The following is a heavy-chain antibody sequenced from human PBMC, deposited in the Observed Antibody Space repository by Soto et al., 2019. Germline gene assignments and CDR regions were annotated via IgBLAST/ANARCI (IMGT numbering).Heavy chain of an antibody. CDR2: IYYTGTT. CDR1: GGSISSGPYS. J-gene: IGHJ5*01. CDR3: ARLGGFYQSLDS. D-gene: IGHD3-22*01. V-gene: IGHV4-61*05. Sequence: SETLSLTCTVSGGSISSGPYSWGWIRQPPGKGLEWIGYIYYTGTTTYNPSIKSRVTISVDSSKNQFSLNLTSVSAADTAVYYCARLGGFYQSLDSWGQGTLVTVSS.